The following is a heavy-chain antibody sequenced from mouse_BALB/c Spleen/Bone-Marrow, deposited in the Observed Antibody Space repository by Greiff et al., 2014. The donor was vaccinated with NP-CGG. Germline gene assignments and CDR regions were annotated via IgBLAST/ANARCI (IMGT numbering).Heavy chain of an antibody. CDR1: GFTFSSFG. CDR2: ISSGSSTI. J-gene: IGHJ4*01. CDR3: AAITTVVARDAIDY. V-gene: IGHV5-17*02. Sequence: EVKLVESGGGLVQPGGSRKLSCAASGFTFSSFGMHWVRQAPEKGLEWVAYISSGSSTIYYADTVKGRFTISRDNPKNTLFLQMPSLRYEDSAMYYCAAITTVVARDAIDYWGQGASVTVSS. D-gene: IGHD1-1*01.